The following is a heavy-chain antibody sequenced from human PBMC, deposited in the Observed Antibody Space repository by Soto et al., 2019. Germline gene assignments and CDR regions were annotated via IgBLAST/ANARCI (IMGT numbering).Heavy chain of an antibody. V-gene: IGHV4-4*02. Sequence: QVQLQESGPGLVKPSGTLSLTCAVSGGSISGFNWWSWVRQPPGKGLEWVGEIYQSGSTNYNPSLKSRGTISVAKSKIQCSLILMSVTAADTAVYSWARGVVGSSWRFDFWGQGILVTFFS. CDR1: GGSISGFNW. D-gene: IGHD6-13*01. J-gene: IGHJ4*02. CDR2: IYQSGST. CDR3: ARGVVGSSWRFDF.